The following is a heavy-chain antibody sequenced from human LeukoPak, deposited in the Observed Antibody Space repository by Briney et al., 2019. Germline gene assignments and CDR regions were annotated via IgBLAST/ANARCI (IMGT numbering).Heavy chain of an antibody. J-gene: IGHJ6*04. Sequence: PGSSLRLSCAASGFTFSSYAMHLVRQAPGKWLEWGAVISYDGSNKYYADSVKGRFTISRDNSKNTLYLQMNSLRAEDTAVYYCARVGVVAATTYYYYSMDVWGKGTTVTVSS. CDR3: ARVGVVAATTYYYYSMDV. CDR1: GFTFSSYA. CDR2: ISYDGSNK. D-gene: IGHD2-15*01. V-gene: IGHV3-30*04.